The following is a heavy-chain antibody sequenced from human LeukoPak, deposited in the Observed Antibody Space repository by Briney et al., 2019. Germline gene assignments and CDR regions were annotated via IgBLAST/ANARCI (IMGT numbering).Heavy chain of an antibody. D-gene: IGHD3-10*01. J-gene: IGHJ6*02. Sequence: GGSLRLSCAASGFTFSSYSMNWVRQAPGKGLEWVSSISSSSSYIYYADSVKGRFTISRDSAKNSLYLQMNSLRAEDTAVYYCARAYYYGSGSPSNEGYYYGMDVSGQGTTVTVSS. CDR2: ISSSSSYI. V-gene: IGHV3-21*01. CDR3: ARAYYYGSGSPSNEGYYYGMDV. CDR1: GFTFSSYS.